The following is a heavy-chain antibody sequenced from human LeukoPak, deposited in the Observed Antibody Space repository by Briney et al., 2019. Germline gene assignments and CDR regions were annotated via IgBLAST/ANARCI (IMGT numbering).Heavy chain of an antibody. CDR3: ARGGQPLLGNWFDP. V-gene: IGHV4-39*02. J-gene: IGHJ5*02. D-gene: IGHD2-21*02. CDR1: GDSISGTIYY. CDR2: IYYSGST. Sequence: PSETLSLTCTVSGDSISGTIYYWGWIRQPPGKGLEWIGSIYYSGSTYYSPFLQSRVTISVDTSKNHFSLKLSSVTAADTAVYYCARGGQPLLGNWFDPWGRGTLVTVSS.